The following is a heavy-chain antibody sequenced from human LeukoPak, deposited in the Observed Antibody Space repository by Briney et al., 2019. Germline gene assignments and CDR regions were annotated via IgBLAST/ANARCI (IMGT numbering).Heavy chain of an antibody. CDR1: GGSISSSSYY. V-gene: IGHV4-39*01. Sequence: SETLSLTCTVSGGSISSSSYYWGWIRQPPGKGLEWIGSIYYSGSTYYNPSLKSRVTISVDTSKNQFSLKLSSVTAADTAVYYCARHLRITMVRGVITMNYYFDYWGQGTLVTVSS. D-gene: IGHD3-10*01. CDR3: ARHLRITMVRGVITMNYYFDY. J-gene: IGHJ4*02. CDR2: IYYSGST.